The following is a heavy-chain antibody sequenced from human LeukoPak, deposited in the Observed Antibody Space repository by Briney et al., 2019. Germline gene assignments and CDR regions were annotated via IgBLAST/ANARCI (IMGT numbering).Heavy chain of an antibody. CDR1: GSTFSGSA. Sequence: GGSLRLSCAASGSTFSGSAMHWVRQASGKGLEWVGRIRSKANSYATAYAASVKGRFTISRDDSKNTAYLQMNSLKTEDTAVYYCTRMAVGYSGYDHWGQGTLVTVSS. D-gene: IGHD5-12*01. CDR3: TRMAVGYSGYDH. J-gene: IGHJ5*02. V-gene: IGHV3-73*01. CDR2: IRSKANSYAT.